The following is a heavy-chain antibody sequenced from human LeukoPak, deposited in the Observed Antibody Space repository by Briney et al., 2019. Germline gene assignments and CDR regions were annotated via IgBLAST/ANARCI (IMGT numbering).Heavy chain of an antibody. Sequence: SETLSLTCTVSGGSISSGGYYWSWIRQPAGKGLEWFGRIYTSGSTNYNPSLKSRVTISVDTSKNQFSLKLSSVTAADTAVYYCARELGSGTYGEYYFDYWGQGTLVTVSS. CDR3: ARELGSGTYGEYYFDY. V-gene: IGHV4-61*02. J-gene: IGHJ4*02. CDR1: GGSISSGGYY. D-gene: IGHD1-26*01. CDR2: IYTSGST.